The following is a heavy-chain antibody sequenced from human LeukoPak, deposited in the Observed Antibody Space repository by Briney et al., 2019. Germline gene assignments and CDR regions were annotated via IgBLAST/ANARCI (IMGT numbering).Heavy chain of an antibody. Sequence: SETLSLTCAVYGGSFSGYYWSWIRQPPGKGLEWIGEINHSGSTNYNPSPKSRVTISVDTSKNQFSLKLSSVTAADTAVYYCARGGYSYGLGNWFDPWGQGTLVTVSS. CDR3: ARGGYSYGLGNWFDP. J-gene: IGHJ5*02. V-gene: IGHV4-34*01. CDR1: GGSFSGYY. D-gene: IGHD5-18*01. CDR2: INHSGST.